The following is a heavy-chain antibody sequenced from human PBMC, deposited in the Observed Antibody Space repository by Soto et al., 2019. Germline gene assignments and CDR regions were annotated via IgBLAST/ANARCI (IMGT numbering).Heavy chain of an antibody. CDR2: VNTYNGNP. D-gene: IGHD6-13*01. CDR3: ARDSPYSTDWQRFDS. V-gene: IGHV1-18*01. Sequence: QVQLVQSGVEVKKPGASVKVSCKASGYTFTNYAISWVRQAPGRGLEWMGWVNTYNGNPNYAQIFQGRVTMTTDTSTGTAYMALRSLKSDDSAVYYCARDSPYSTDWQRFDSWGQGTLVTVSS. CDR1: GYTFTNYA. J-gene: IGHJ4*02.